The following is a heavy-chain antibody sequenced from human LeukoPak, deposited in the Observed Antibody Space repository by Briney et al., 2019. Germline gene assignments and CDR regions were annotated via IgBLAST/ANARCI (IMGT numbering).Heavy chain of an antibody. CDR1: GGTFSSYA. D-gene: IGHD3-3*01. J-gene: IGHJ4*02. Sequence: SVKVSCKASGGTFSSYAISWVRQAPGQGLEWMGGIIPIFATTNHAQKFQGRVTISADESTSTAYMELSSLRSEDTAIYYCARAPTRSYDFVWWGQGTLVTVSS. CDR3: ARAPTRSYDFVW. CDR2: IIPIFATT. V-gene: IGHV1-69*01.